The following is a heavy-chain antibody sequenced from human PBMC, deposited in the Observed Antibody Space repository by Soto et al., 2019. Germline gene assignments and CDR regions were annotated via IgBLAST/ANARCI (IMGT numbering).Heavy chain of an antibody. CDR2: IYYSGST. V-gene: IGHV4-61*01. CDR3: ARNSKGKYYYGMDV. CDR1: GGSVSSGSYC. J-gene: IGHJ6*02. D-gene: IGHD3-22*01. Sequence: PSETLSLPCTVSGGSVSSGSYCWSWIRQPPGKGLEWIGYIYYSGSTNYNPSLKSRVTISVDTSKNQFSLKLSSVTAADTAVYYCARNSKGKYYYGMDVWGQGTTVTVSS.